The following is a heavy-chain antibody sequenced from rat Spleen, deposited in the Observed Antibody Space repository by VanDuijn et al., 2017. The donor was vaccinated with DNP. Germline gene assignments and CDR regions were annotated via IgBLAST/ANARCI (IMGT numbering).Heavy chain of an antibody. CDR1: GFTFSSYW. CDR3: ARSIPAIRGYYFDY. J-gene: IGHJ2*01. D-gene: IGHD1-4*01. V-gene: IGHV5-58*01. Sequence: EVQLVETGGGLVQPGRSLKLSCVASGFTFSSYWMYWIRQAPGKGLEWVASINTDGGNTYYPDSVKGRFTISRDNAKSTLYLQVNSLRSEDTATYYCARSIPAIRGYYFDYWGQGVMVTVSS. CDR2: INTDGGNT.